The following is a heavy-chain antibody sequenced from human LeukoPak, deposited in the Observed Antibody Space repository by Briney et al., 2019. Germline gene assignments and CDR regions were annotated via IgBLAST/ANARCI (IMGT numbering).Heavy chain of an antibody. CDR2: NNGDGSTT. Sequence: GGSLRLSCAASGFTASSNYMSWVRQAPGKGLMYISRNNGDGSTTNYADVVKGRFTMSRDNVKNTLYLQMNSLRVEDTAVYYCARDPRNVGLAPWGQGTLVTVSS. CDR1: GFTASSNY. V-gene: IGHV3-74*01. CDR3: ARDPRNVGLAP. D-gene: IGHD2-15*01. J-gene: IGHJ5*02.